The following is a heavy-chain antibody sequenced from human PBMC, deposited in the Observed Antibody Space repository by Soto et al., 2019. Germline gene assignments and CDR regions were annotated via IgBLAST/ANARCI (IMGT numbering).Heavy chain of an antibody. V-gene: IGHV4-61*01. Sequence: SETLSLTCTVSGGSVSSGSNYWSWIRQPPGKGLEWIGYIYYSGSTKNNPSLKSRVTISVDMSKNQFSLKLSSAAAADTAVYYCAREGNFWSGYYNANYYGMDVWGQGTTVTVSS. J-gene: IGHJ6*02. CDR1: GGSVSSGSNY. D-gene: IGHD3-3*01. CDR2: IYYSGST. CDR3: AREGNFWSGYYNANYYGMDV.